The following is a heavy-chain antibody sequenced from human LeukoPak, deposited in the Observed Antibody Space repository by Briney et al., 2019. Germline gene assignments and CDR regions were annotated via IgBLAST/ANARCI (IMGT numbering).Heavy chain of an antibody. V-gene: IGHV4-39*01. CDR3: ARQEPYYYGSGSFDY. Sequence: PSETLSLTCTVSGGSISSSSYYWGWIRQPPGKVLEWIGSIYYSGSTYYNPPLKSRVTISVDTTKNQFSLKLSSVTAADTAVYYCARQEPYYYGSGSFDYWGQGTLVTVSS. CDR1: GGSISSSSYY. J-gene: IGHJ4*02. CDR2: IYYSGST. D-gene: IGHD3-10*01.